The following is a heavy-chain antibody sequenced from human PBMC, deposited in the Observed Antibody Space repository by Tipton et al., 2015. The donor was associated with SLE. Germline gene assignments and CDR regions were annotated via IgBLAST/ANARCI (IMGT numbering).Heavy chain of an antibody. D-gene: IGHD2-15*01. J-gene: IGHJ4*02. CDR1: GGSISGYY. CDR3: AREDVGYCNGGSCPYYIDY. V-gene: IGHV4-4*07. Sequence: LRLSCSVSGGSISGYYWNWIRQPAGKGLEWIGRVYSGGNTDYNSSLKSRVTMSVDTSKNQFSLKVNSVTAADTAMYFCAREDVGYCNGGSCPYYIDYWGQGTLVTVSS. CDR2: VYSGGNT.